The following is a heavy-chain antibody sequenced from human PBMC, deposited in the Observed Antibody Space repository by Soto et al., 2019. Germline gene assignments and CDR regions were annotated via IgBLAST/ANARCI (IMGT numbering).Heavy chain of an antibody. V-gene: IGHV4-31*03. CDR2: IYYSGST. CDR1: GGSISSGGYY. D-gene: IGHD4-17*01. Sequence: QVQLQESGPGLVKPSQTLSLTCTVSGGSISSGGYYWSWIRQHPGKGLEWIGYIYYSGSTYYNPSRKRRVTRSVDPSKNQFSLKLSSVTAADTAVYYCARDYGRNFDYWGQGTLVTVSS. CDR3: ARDYGRNFDY. J-gene: IGHJ4*02.